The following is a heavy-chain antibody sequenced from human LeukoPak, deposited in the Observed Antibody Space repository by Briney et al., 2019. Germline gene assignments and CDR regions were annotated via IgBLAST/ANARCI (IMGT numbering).Heavy chain of an antibody. Sequence: GGSLRLSCAASGFTVSSNYMSWVRRAPGKGLEWVSVIYSGGSTYYADSVKGRFTISRDNSKNTLYLQMNSLRAEDTAVYYCAREENSLPAFDIWGQGTMVTVSS. D-gene: IGHD2/OR15-2a*01. CDR1: GFTVSSNY. V-gene: IGHV3-53*01. J-gene: IGHJ3*02. CDR2: IYSGGST. CDR3: AREENSLPAFDI.